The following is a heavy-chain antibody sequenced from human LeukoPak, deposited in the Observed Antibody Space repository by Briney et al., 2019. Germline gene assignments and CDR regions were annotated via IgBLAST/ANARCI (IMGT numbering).Heavy chain of an antibody. CDR1: GYSFTNYY. J-gene: IGHJ4*02. CDR2: IHPSDGDT. Sequence: ASVKVSCKASGYSFTNYYIHWVRQAPGQGLEWMGVIHPSDGDTAYPQKFQARVTMTRDMSTSTVYVELRSLRSEDAAVYYCARGGLGSPPSYWGQGTLVTVSS. V-gene: IGHV1-46*01. CDR3: ARGGLGSPPSY. D-gene: IGHD4-17*01.